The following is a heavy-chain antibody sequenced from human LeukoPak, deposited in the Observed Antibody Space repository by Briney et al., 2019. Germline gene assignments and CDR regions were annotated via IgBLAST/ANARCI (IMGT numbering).Heavy chain of an antibody. V-gene: IGHV1-2*02. CDR2: IYPTSGDI. J-gene: IGHJ6*03. CDR1: GYTFTGHY. CDR3: ARAAIAVAGDYHYHYMDV. D-gene: IGHD6-19*01. Sequence: ASVTVSCKASGYTFTGHYMDWVRQAPGQGLEWMGWIYPTSGDIDYSHIFEGRVTMTRDTSTSTAYMELSRLRSDDTAVYYCARAAIAVAGDYHYHYMDVWGKGTTVTVSS.